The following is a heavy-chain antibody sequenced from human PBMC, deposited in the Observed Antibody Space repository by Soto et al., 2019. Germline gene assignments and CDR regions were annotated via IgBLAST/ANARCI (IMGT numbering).Heavy chain of an antibody. CDR1: RFTFSTYE. CDR2: ISSSGNTV. Sequence: GGFLRLSCAASRFTFSTYEMNWVRQAPGKGLEWVSYISSSGNTVYYADSAKGRFTISRDNTRNSLYLQMNSLRDEDTALYYCVRYCSTTLCNGVATRTFDYWGQGTLVTVSS. J-gene: IGHJ4*02. D-gene: IGHD2-2*01. CDR3: VRYCSTTLCNGVATRTFDY. V-gene: IGHV3-48*03.